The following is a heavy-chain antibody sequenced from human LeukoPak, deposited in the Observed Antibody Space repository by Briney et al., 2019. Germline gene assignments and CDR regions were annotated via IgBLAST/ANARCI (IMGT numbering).Heavy chain of an antibody. Sequence: ASVKVSCKVSGNTLTELSMHWVRQAPGKGLEWMGGFDPEDGETIYAQKFQGRVTMTEDTSTDTAYMELSSLRSEDTAVYYCATRKVATNWFDPWGQGTLVTVSS. D-gene: IGHD5-12*01. CDR2: FDPEDGET. CDR1: GNTLTELS. CDR3: ATRKVATNWFDP. J-gene: IGHJ5*02. V-gene: IGHV1-24*01.